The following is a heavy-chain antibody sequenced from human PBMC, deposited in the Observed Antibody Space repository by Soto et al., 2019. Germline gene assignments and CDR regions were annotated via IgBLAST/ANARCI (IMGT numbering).Heavy chain of an antibody. CDR1: GFTFSSYA. J-gene: IGHJ4*02. CDR3: AKDLKLLWFGELPSQSN. D-gene: IGHD3-10*01. Sequence: PGGSLRLSCAASGFTFSSYAMSWVRQAPGKGLEWVSAISGSGGSTYYADSVKGRFTISRDNSKNTLYLQMNSLRAEDTAVYYCAKDLKLLWFGELPSQSNWGQGTLVTVSS. V-gene: IGHV3-23*01. CDR2: ISGSGGST.